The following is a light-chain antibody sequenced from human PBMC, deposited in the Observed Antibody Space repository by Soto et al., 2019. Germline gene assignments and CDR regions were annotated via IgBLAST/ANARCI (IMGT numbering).Light chain of an antibody. V-gene: IGKV1-39*01. CDR1: QSISSY. Sequence: DLPMTQSPSSLSASVGDSVTITCRASQSISSYLNWYQQKPGKAPKLLIYAASSLQSGVPSRFSGSGSGTDFTLTISSLQPEDFATYYCQQSYSTPLTFGGGTKVEIK. J-gene: IGKJ4*01. CDR3: QQSYSTPLT. CDR2: AAS.